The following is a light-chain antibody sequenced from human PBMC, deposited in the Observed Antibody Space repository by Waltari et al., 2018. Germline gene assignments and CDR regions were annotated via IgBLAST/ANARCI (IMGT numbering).Light chain of an antibody. CDR1: QSVSSY. Sequence: EIVLTQSPGTLSVSPGERATLSCRASQSVSSYLAWSQKKPGQAPRLLIYGASSRATDIPDRFSGSGSGTDFTLTISRLEPEDFAVYFCQHYGNSPRTFGQGTKVEIK. CDR2: GAS. J-gene: IGKJ1*01. CDR3: QHYGNSPRT. V-gene: IGKV3-20*01.